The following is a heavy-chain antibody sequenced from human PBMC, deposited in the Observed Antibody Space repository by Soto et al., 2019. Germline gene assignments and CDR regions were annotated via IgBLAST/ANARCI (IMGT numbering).Heavy chain of an antibody. J-gene: IGHJ4*02. CDR1: GFSFSSYW. D-gene: IGHD3-22*01. V-gene: IGHV3-7*01. Sequence: EVQLVESGGGLVQPGGSPRLSCAGSGFSFSSYWMTWVRQALGKGLEWVASIREDGSEQYYVDSVKGRFTISRDNARNSLYLQMSSLRAEDTAVYFCARRGYRTYDNWGKGTLVTVSS. CDR3: ARRGYRTYDN. CDR2: IREDGSEQ.